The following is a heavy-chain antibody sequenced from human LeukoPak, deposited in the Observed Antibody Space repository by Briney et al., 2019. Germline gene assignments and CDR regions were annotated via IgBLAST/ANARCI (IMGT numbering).Heavy chain of an antibody. V-gene: IGHV3-30-3*01. Sequence: GGSLRLSCAASGFTFSSHAMHWVRQDPGKGLEWVAVISYDGSNKNYADSVKGRFTISRDNSKNTLYLQMNSLRAEDTAVYYCARDRYDILTGYPKVYGMDVWGQGTTVTVSS. J-gene: IGHJ6*02. D-gene: IGHD3-9*01. CDR3: ARDRYDILTGYPKVYGMDV. CDR1: GFTFSSHA. CDR2: ISYDGSNK.